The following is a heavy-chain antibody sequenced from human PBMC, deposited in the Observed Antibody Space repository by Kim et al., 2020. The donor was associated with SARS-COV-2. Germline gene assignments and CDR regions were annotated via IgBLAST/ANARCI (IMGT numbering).Heavy chain of an antibody. CDR3: ADAGWASFSCWFDS. Sequence: GGSLRLSCAASGFTFSSYAMHWVRQSPGKGLEWVAVIWYGGSSKYYASSVKGCSISSGDSYNTPLLLLMNILRDDATAEYCSADAGWASFSCWFDSWGQG. D-gene: IGHD6-19*01. V-gene: IGHV3-33*01. J-gene: IGHJ5*02. CDR2: IWYGGSSK. CDR1: GFTFSSYA.